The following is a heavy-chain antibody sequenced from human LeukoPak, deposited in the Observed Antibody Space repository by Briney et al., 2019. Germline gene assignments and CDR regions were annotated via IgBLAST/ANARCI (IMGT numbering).Heavy chain of an antibody. Sequence: GGSLRLSCAASGFTFSSYWMSWVSQAPGKGLEWVANIKQDGSEKYYVDSVKGRFTISRDNAKNSLYLQMNSLRAEDTAVYYCARLIAPNWTRGYFDYWGQGTLVTVSS. CDR2: IKQDGSEK. CDR3: ARLIAPNWTRGYFDY. V-gene: IGHV3-7*01. CDR1: GFTFSSYW. J-gene: IGHJ4*02. D-gene: IGHD1-20*01.